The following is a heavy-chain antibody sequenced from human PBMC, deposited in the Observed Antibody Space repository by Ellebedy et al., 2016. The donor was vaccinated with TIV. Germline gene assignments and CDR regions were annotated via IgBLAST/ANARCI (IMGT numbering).Heavy chain of an antibody. V-gene: IGHV1-8*01. J-gene: IGHJ4*02. D-gene: IGHD6-19*01. CDR2: MNPNSGNT. CDR3: ARKNSSGWTFDY. CDR1: GYTFTSYD. Sequence: AASVKVSCKASGYTFTSYDINWVRQATGQGLEWMGWMNPNSGNTGYAQKFQGRVTMTRNTSISTAYMELSSLRAEDTAVYYCARKNSSGWTFDYWGQGTLVTVSS.